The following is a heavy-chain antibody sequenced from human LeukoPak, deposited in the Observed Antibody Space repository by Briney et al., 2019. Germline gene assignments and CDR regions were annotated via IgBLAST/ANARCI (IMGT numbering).Heavy chain of an antibody. V-gene: IGHV1-69*01. D-gene: IGHD3-3*01. CDR2: IIPIFGTA. J-gene: IGHJ5*02. CDR3: AVTIFGVVRWFDP. CDR1: GGTFSSYA. Sequence: GASVKVSCEASGGTFSSYAISWVRQAPGQGIEWMGGIIPIFGTANYAQKFRGRVTITADESTSTAYMELSSLRSEDTAVYYCAVTIFGVVRWFDPWGQGTLVTVSS.